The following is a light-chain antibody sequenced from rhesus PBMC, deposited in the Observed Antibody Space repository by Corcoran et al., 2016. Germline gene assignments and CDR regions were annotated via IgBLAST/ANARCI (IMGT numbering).Light chain of an antibody. J-gene: IGKJ3*01. CDR1: QGISVW. V-gene: IGKV1-22*01. Sequence: DIQMTQSPSSLSASVGDKVTITCRASQGISVWLAWYQQKQGKAPKLMIYKASSLQSGVTSRLSGSGSGQELTLSISSLQPEDFATYYCLQYSSSPFTFGPGTKLDI. CDR3: LQYSSSPFT. CDR2: KAS.